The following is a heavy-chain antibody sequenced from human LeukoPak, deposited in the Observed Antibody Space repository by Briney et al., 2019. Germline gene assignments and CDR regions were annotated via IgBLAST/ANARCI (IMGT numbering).Heavy chain of an antibody. CDR2: IYSGGST. Sequence: GGSLRLSCAASGFTVSSNYMSWVRQAPGKGLECVSVIYSGGSTYYADSVKGRFTISRDNSKNTLYLQMNSLRAEDTAVYYCARDSGSYYDFDYWGQGTLVTVSS. V-gene: IGHV3-53*01. CDR1: GFTVSSNY. CDR3: ARDSGSYYDFDY. J-gene: IGHJ4*02. D-gene: IGHD1-26*01.